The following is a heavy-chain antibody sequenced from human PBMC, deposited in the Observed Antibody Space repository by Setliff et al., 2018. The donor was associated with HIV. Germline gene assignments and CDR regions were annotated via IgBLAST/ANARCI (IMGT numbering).Heavy chain of an antibody. J-gene: IGHJ4*02. D-gene: IGHD2-15*01. CDR1: GYIFTSYG. V-gene: IGHV1-18*01. CDR2: ISAYNGNT. Sequence: ASVKVSCKASGYIFTSYGITWVRQAPGQGLERMGWISAYNGNTNYAQKLQGRVTMTTDTSTSTAYMELRSLRSDDTAVYYCACLPRDIVVDYWGQGTLVTVSS. CDR3: ACLPRDIVVDY.